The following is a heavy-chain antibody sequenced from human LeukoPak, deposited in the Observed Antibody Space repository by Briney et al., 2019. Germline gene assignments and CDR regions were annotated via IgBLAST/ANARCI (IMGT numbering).Heavy chain of an antibody. D-gene: IGHD1-14*01. J-gene: IGHJ4*02. CDR2: IRYDGSNE. CDR1: GFTFRNYG. V-gene: IGHV3-30*02. Sequence: GGSLRLSCAASGFTFRNYGMHWVRQAPGKGLEWVAFIRYDGSNEVYADHVKGRFAISRDNSKNTLYLQMNSLRAEDSAVYYCARDPNRTLRRYFDYWGQGTLVTVSS. CDR3: ARDPNRTLRRYFDY.